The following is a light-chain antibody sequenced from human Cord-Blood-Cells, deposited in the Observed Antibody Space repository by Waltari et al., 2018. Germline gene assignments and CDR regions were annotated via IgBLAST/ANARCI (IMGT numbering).Light chain of an antibody. CDR2: AAS. Sequence: DIQMTQAQSSLSASVGDSVTITCRASQSIRSYLNWYQQKPGKAPKLLIYAASSLQSGVPSRFSGSGSGTDFTLTISSLQPEDFATYYCQQSYSTPFTFGPGTKVDIK. CDR1: QSIRSY. V-gene: IGKV1-39*01. CDR3: QQSYSTPFT. J-gene: IGKJ3*01.